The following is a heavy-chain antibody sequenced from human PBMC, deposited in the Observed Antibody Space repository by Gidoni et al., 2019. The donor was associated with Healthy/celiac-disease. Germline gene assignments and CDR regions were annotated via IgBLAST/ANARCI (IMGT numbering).Heavy chain of an antibody. CDR1: GYTFTSYA. D-gene: IGHD6-19*01. J-gene: IGHJ4*02. CDR3: ARGYSSGWTTPFDY. V-gene: IGHV1-3*01. CDR2: INAGNGNT. Sequence: KPGASVKVSCKASGYTFTSYAMHWVRQAPGQRLEWMGWINAGNGNTKYSQKLQGRVTITRDTSASTAYMELSSLRSEDTAVYYCARGYSSGWTTPFDYWGQGTLVTVSS.